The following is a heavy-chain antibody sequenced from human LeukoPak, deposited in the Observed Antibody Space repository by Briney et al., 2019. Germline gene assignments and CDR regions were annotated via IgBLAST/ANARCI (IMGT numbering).Heavy chain of an antibody. Sequence: ASLNLSCKASGYTFTGYYMHWFRQAPGKGLEWMGWINPNSDSTDYAPNFKGRVTMTRNTSITTAYMALSGPRSDDTAVYYCARGEMATIIDWGQGTLVTVSS. CDR3: ARGEMATIID. V-gene: IGHV1-2*02. J-gene: IGHJ1*01. D-gene: IGHD5-24*01. CDR2: INPNSDST. CDR1: GYTFTGYY.